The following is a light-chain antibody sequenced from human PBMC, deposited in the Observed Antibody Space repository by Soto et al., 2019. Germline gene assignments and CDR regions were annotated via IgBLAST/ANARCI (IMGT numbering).Light chain of an antibody. J-gene: IGKJ5*01. Sequence: IVFTQSPSTLSLSTGERATLSCRASQSVSSYLAWYQQKPGQAPRLLIYDASNRATGIPARFSGSGSGTDFTLTISSLEPEDFAVYYCQQRSNWPLTFGQGTRLEIK. CDR3: QQRSNWPLT. V-gene: IGKV3-11*01. CDR1: QSVSSY. CDR2: DAS.